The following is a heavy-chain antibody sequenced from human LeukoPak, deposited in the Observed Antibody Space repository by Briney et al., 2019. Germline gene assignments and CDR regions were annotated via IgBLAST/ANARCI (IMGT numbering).Heavy chain of an antibody. Sequence: GGSLRLSCTASGFTFSTYWMSWVRRVPGKGLEFVASIHQDGSEREYVDSVKGRFTISRDNAKNSLYLQMISLRAEDTAVYYCARWRGAQSEFEYWGQGTLVTVSS. V-gene: IGHV3-7*01. CDR1: GFTFSTYW. CDR2: IHQDGSER. D-gene: IGHD3-3*01. CDR3: ARWRGAQSEFEY. J-gene: IGHJ4*02.